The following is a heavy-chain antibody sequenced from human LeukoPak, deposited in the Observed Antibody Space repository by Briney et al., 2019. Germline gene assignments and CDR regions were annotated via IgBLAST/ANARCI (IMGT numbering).Heavy chain of an antibody. CDR1: GFTFSSYS. D-gene: IGHD2-21*02. CDR2: ISSSSYI. V-gene: IGHV3-21*01. J-gene: IGHJ6*03. Sequence: GGSLRLSCAASGFTFSSYSMNWVRQAPGKRLEWVSSISSSSYIYYADSVKGRFTISRDNAKNSLYLQMNSLRAEDTAVYYCAKGSKTLLFTRDHYIDVWGKGTTVTISS. CDR3: AKGSKTLLFTRDHYIDV.